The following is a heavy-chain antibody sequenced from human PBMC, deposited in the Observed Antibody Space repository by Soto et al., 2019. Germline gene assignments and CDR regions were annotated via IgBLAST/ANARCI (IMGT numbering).Heavy chain of an antibody. CDR1: GFTFSSYW. CDR3: ARDYIVVPAATLYYYYYYGMDV. V-gene: IGHV3-74*01. CDR2: INSDGSST. J-gene: IGHJ6*02. Sequence: GSLRLSCAASGFTFSSYWMHWVRQAPGKGLVWVSRINSDGSSTSYADSVKGRFTISRDNAKNTLYLQMNSLRAEDTAVYYCARDYIVVPAATLYYYYYYGMDVWGQGTKVTVSS. D-gene: IGHD2-2*01.